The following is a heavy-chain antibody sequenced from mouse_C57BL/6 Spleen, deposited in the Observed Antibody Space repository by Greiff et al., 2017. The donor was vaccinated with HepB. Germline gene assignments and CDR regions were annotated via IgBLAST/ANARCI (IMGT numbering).Heavy chain of an antibody. J-gene: IGHJ3*01. CDR3: ARWGNSSFAY. Sequence: QVQLQQSGPELVKPGASVKISCKASGYAFSSSWMNWVKQRPGKGLEWIGRIYPGDGDTNYNGKFKGKATLTADKSSSTAYMQLSSLTSEDSAVYCCARWGNSSFAYWGQGTLVTVSA. D-gene: IGHD1-3*01. CDR2: IYPGDGDT. V-gene: IGHV1-82*01. CDR1: GYAFSSSW.